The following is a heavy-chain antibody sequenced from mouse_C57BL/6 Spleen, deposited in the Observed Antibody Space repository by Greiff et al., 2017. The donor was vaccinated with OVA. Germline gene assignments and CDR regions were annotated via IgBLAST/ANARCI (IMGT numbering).Heavy chain of an antibody. J-gene: IGHJ4*01. V-gene: IGHV1-80*01. CDR2: IYPGDGDT. CDR1: GYAFSSYW. Sequence: QVQLQQSGAELVKPGASVKISCKASGYAFSSYWMNWVKQRPGKGLEWIGQIYPGDGDTNYNGKFKGKATLTADKSSSTAYMQLSSLTSEDSAVYFCARSKDSKGLDHYAMDYWGQGTSVTVSS. CDR3: ARSKDSKGLDHYAMDY. D-gene: IGHD2-5*01.